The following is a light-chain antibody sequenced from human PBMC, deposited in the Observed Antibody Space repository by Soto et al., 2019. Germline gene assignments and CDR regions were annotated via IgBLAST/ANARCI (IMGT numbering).Light chain of an antibody. CDR2: NNN. Sequence: QSVLTQSPSASGAPGQRVSVSCSGGSSNIGSNAVHWYQQLPGTAPKVLIYNNNQRPSGVPDRFSGSKSGTSASLAISGLQSEDEADYYRATWDDSLSGVVFGGGTKLTVL. V-gene: IGLV1-44*01. CDR1: SSNIGSNA. CDR3: ATWDDSLSGVV. J-gene: IGLJ2*01.